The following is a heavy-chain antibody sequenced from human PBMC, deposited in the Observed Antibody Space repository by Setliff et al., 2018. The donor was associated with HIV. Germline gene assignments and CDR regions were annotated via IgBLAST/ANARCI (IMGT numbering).Heavy chain of an antibody. J-gene: IGHJ4*02. Sequence: SETLSLTCTVSGGFISTGGYSWSWIRQPPGKGLEWIGYIYHSGNTYYDPSLKSRVSISVDRSKNHFSLRLSSVTAADTAVYYCARGGSRGSWYWDYWGQGTLVTVSS. CDR1: GGFISTGGYS. V-gene: IGHV4-30-2*01. D-gene: IGHD6-13*01. CDR2: IYHSGNT. CDR3: ARGGSRGSWYWDY.